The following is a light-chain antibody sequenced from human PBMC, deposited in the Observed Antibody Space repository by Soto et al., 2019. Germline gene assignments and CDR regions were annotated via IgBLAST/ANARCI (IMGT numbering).Light chain of an antibody. Sequence: IVMTQSPATLSVSLGERDTLSCRASQSVSSNLAWYQQKPGQAPRLLIYGASTRATGIPARFSGSGSGTEFTLTISSLQSEDFAVYYCQQYNNWPWTFGQGTKV. CDR3: QQYNNWPWT. J-gene: IGKJ1*01. CDR2: GAS. V-gene: IGKV3-15*01. CDR1: QSVSSN.